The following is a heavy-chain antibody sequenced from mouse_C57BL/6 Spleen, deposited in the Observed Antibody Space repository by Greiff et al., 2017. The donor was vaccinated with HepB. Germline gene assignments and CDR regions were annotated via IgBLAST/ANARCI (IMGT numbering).Heavy chain of an antibody. CDR3: ARDYDGSKGRFDY. J-gene: IGHJ2*01. CDR2: IDPSDSYT. CDR1: GYTFTSYW. Sequence: QVQLQQPGAELVKPGASVKLSCKASGYTFTSYWMHWVKQRPGQGLEWIGVIDPSDSYTNYNQKFKGKATLTVDTSSSTAYMQLSSLTSEDSAVYYCARDYDGSKGRFDYWGQGTTLTVSS. V-gene: IGHV1-59*01. D-gene: IGHD1-1*01.